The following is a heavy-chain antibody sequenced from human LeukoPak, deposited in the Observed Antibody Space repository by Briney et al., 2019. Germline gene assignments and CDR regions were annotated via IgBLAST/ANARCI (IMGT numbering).Heavy chain of an antibody. Sequence: GGSLRLSCAASKFTFSSYGMHWVRQAPGKGLEWVAVISYDGSNKYYADSVRGRFTISRDNSKNTLYLHMNSLRPEDTAVYYCAKSRHPYDWNDGAFFDYWGQGTLVTVSS. J-gene: IGHJ4*02. D-gene: IGHD1-20*01. CDR1: KFTFSSYG. V-gene: IGHV3-30*18. CDR3: AKSRHPYDWNDGAFFDY. CDR2: ISYDGSNK.